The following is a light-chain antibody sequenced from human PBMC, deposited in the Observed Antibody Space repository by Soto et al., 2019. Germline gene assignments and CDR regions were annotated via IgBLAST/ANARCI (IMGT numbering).Light chain of an antibody. J-gene: IGKJ5*01. CDR2: GAS. CDR3: QQYGSSPIT. V-gene: IGKV3-20*01. CDR1: QSISSSY. Sequence: EIVLTQSPGTLSLSPGERATLSCRVSQSISSSYLAWYQQKPGQAPRLLMYGASSRATGIPDRFSGSGSGTDFTLTISRLEPEDFAVYYCQQYGSSPITFGQGTRLEIK.